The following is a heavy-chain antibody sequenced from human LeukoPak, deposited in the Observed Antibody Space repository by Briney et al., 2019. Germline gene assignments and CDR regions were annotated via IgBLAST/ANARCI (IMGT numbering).Heavy chain of an antibody. V-gene: IGHV4-39*07. CDR2: IYYSGST. D-gene: IGHD3-22*01. J-gene: IGHJ6*03. CDR3: ARASFRNYYDSSGYYYYYFMDV. CDR1: GGSISSRSYY. Sequence: SETLSLTCTVSGGSISSRSYYWGWIRQPPGKGLEWIGSIYYSGSTYSSPSLKSRVTISVDTSKNQFSLKLSSVTAADTAVYYCARASFRNYYDSSGYYYYYFMDVWGKGTTVTVSS.